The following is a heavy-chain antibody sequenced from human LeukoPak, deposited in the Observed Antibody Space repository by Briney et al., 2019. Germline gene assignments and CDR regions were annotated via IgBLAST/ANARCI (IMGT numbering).Heavy chain of an antibody. J-gene: IGHJ6*03. CDR3: ARDNGSGSNRDYYYMDV. CDR1: GFTFSSYA. Sequence: GGSLRLSCAASGFTFSSYAMSWVRQAPGKGLEWVSGINWNGGSTGYADSVKGRFTISRDNAKNSLYLQMNSLRAEDTALYHCARDNGSGSNRDYYYMDVWGKGTTVTVSS. D-gene: IGHD3-10*01. CDR2: INWNGGST. V-gene: IGHV3-20*01.